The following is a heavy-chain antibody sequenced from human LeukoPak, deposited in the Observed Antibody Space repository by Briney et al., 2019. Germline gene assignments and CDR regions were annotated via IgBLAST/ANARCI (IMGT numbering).Heavy chain of an antibody. V-gene: IGHV1-69*02. CDR2: IIPILGIA. Sequence: SVKVSCKASGGTFSSYTVSWVRQAPGQGLEWMGRIIPILGIANYAQKFQGRVTITADKSTSTAYMELSSLRSEDTAVYYCARAGIAVAHGVFDYYYYMDVWGKGTTVTVSS. CDR3: ARAGIAVAHGVFDYYYYMDV. J-gene: IGHJ6*03. D-gene: IGHD6-19*01. CDR1: GGTFSSYT.